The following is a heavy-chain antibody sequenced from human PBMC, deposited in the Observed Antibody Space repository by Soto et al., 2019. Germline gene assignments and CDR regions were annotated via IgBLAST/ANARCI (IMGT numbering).Heavy chain of an antibody. Sequence: GGSLRLSCAASGFTFSSYGMHWVRQAPGKGLEWVAVISYDGSNKYYADSVKGRFTISRDNSKNTLYLQMNSLRAEDTAVYYCAKNHITSSPPMDVWGKGTTVTV. CDR2: ISYDGSNK. CDR3: AKNHITSSPPMDV. CDR1: GFTFSSYG. D-gene: IGHD2-2*01. J-gene: IGHJ6*03. V-gene: IGHV3-30*18.